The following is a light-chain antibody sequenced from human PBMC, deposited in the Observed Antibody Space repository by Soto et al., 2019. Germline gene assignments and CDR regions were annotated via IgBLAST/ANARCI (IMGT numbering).Light chain of an antibody. V-gene: IGLV2-14*01. CDR2: EVS. Sequence: QCVLTQPASVSGSPAQSIPTSCTGTSSADGGYNYVSWYQHHPGKAPKLMIYEVSNWPSGGSNRFSGSKSCNTASLTISGLQAEDEGDYYCSSYTSFITRYVFGSWTNVTGL. J-gene: IGLJ1*01. CDR3: SSYTSFITRYV. CDR1: SSADGGYNY.